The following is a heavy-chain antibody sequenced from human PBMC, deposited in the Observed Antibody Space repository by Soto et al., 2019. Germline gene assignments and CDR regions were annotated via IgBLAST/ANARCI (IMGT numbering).Heavy chain of an antibody. V-gene: IGHV3-21*01. CDR1: GFMFSSYT. D-gene: IGHD2-2*01. Sequence: GGSLRLSCTASGFMFSSYTMNWVRQAPGKGLEWVSSVSFRGDIYYADSLEGRFTISRDDAKNSMYLQMNSLRAEDTAVYYCARGCSSASCYYYWGQGTLVTVSS. CDR3: ARGCSSASCYYY. CDR2: VSFRGDI. J-gene: IGHJ4*02.